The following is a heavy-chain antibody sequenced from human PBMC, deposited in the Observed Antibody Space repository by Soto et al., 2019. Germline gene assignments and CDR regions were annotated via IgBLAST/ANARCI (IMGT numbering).Heavy chain of an antibody. V-gene: IGHV1-3*01. D-gene: IGHD3-22*01. J-gene: IGHJ5*02. CDR2: INAGNGNT. Sequence: ASVKVSCKASGYTFTNYAMHWVRQAPGQRLEWMGWINAGNGNTKYSQKFQGRVTITRDTSASTACMELSSLRSEDTAVYYCAKVDGGDSSGYAPWGQGTLVTVS. CDR1: GYTFTNYA. CDR3: AKVDGGDSSGYAP.